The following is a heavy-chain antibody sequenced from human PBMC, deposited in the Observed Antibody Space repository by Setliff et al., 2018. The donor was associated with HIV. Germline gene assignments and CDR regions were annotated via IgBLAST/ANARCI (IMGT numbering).Heavy chain of an antibody. CDR1: GYSISSGYY. Sequence: SETLSLTCTVSGYSISSGYYWGWIRQPPGKGLEWIGSIYHSGSTYYNPSLKSRVTISVDTSKNQFSLKLSSVTAADTAVYSCASGNHNAYEIWGQGTMVTVSS. CDR2: IYHSGST. J-gene: IGHJ3*02. CDR3: ASGNHNAYEI. V-gene: IGHV4-38-2*02.